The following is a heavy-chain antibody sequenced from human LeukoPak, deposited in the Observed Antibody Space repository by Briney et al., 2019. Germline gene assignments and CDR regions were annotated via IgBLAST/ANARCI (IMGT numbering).Heavy chain of an antibody. CDR3: ARHGGAAGGH. CDR1: GGXISSSSYY. V-gene: IGHV4-39*01. J-gene: IGHJ4*02. CDR2: IYYSGST. Sequence: SETLSLTCTVSGGXISSSSYYWGWIRQPPGKGLEWIGSIYYSGSTYYNPSLKSRVTISVDTSKNQLSLKLTSVTAADTAVYYCARHGGAAGGHWGQGTLVTVSS. D-gene: IGHD6-13*01.